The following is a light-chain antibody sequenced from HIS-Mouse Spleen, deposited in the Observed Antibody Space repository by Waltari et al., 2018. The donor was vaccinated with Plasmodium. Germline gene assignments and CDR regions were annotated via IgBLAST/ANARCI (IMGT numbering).Light chain of an antibody. V-gene: IGLV3-25*03. CDR1: ALPKQY. Sequence: SYELTQPPSVSVSPGQTARITCSGDALPKQYAYWYQQKPGRAPVLVIYKDSERPSGIPERFSGSSSGKTVTLTISGVQAEDEADYYCQSADSSGTYRVFGGGTKLTVL. CDR2: KDS. J-gene: IGLJ2*01. CDR3: QSADSSGTYRV.